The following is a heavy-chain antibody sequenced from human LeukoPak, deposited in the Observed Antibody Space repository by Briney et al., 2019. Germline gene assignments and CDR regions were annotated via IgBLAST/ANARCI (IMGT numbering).Heavy chain of an antibody. Sequence: SVKVSCKASGGTFSSYAISWLRKAPGQGLEWTGGIIPIFGTANYAQKFQGRVTITTDEATSTAYMELSSLRSEDTAVYYCARDPVDISLPFDYWGQGTLVTVSS. CDR2: IIPIFGTA. D-gene: IGHD3-9*01. CDR3: ARDPVDISLPFDY. J-gene: IGHJ4*02. CDR1: GGTFSSYA. V-gene: IGHV1-69*05.